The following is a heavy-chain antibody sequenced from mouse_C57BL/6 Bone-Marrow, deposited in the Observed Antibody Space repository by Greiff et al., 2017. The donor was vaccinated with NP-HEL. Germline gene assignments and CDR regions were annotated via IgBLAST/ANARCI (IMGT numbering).Heavy chain of an antibody. D-gene: IGHD1-1*01. CDR2: IYPRSGNT. CDR1: GYTFTSYG. J-gene: IGHJ3*01. V-gene: IGHV1-81*01. CDR3: ARSTTTVVAEAY. Sequence: QVQLQQSGAELARPGASVKLSCKASGYTFTSYGISWVKQRTGQGLEWIGEIYPRSGNTYYNEKFKGKATLTADKSSSTAFMELRSLTSEDSAVYFCARSTTTVVAEAYWGQGTLVTVSA.